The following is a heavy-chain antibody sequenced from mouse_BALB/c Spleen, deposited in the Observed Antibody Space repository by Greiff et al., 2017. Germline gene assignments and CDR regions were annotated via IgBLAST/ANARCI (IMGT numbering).Heavy chain of an antibody. Sequence: EVKLMESGGGLVQPGGSLKLSCAASGFTFSSYGMSWVRQTPDKRLELVATINSNGGSTYYPDSVKGRFTISRDNAKNTLYLQMSSLKSEDTAMYYCARDLHYYGSSYLDYWGQGTTLTVSS. CDR1: GFTFSSYG. J-gene: IGHJ2*01. CDR3: ARDLHYYGSSYLDY. D-gene: IGHD1-1*01. V-gene: IGHV5-6-3*01. CDR2: INSNGGST.